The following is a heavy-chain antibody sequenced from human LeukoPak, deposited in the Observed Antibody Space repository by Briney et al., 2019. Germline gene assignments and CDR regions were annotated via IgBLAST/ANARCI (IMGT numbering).Heavy chain of an antibody. J-gene: IGHJ4*02. D-gene: IGHD2-8*01. CDR1: GYTFTSYY. CDR2: INPSGGST. Sequence: GASVKLSCKASGYTFTSYYMHWVRQAPGQGLEWMGIINPSGGSTSYAQKFQGRVTITADESTSTAYMELSSLRSEDTAVYYCAVLTPSHIRCTNGVCSAGYWGQGTLVTVSS. V-gene: IGHV1-46*01. CDR3: AVLTPSHIRCTNGVCSAGY.